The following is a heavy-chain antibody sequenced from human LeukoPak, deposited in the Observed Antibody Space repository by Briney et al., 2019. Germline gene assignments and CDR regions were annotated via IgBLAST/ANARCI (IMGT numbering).Heavy chain of an antibody. V-gene: IGHV3-23*01. D-gene: IGHD3-22*01. Sequence: GGSLRLSCAVSGITLSNYGKRWVRQAPGKGLEWVAGISGSGGGTNYADSVKGRFTISRDNPRNTLYLQMNSLRAEDTAVYFCAKRGVVIRVILVGFHKEAYYFDSWGQGALVTVSS. CDR1: GITLSNYG. CDR3: AKRGVVIRVILVGFHKEAYYFDS. J-gene: IGHJ4*02. CDR2: ISGSGGGT.